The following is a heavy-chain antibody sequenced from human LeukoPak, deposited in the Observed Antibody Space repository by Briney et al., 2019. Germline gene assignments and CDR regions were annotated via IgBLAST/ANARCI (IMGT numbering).Heavy chain of an antibody. CDR1: GYTFTSYA. Sequence: ASVKVSCKASGYTFTSYAMHWVRQAPGQRLEWMGWINAGNGNTKYSQEFQGRVTITRDTSASTAYMELSSLRSEDTAVYYCARDPLYSSGWFFDYWGQGTLVTVSS. CDR2: INAGNGNT. D-gene: IGHD6-19*01. CDR3: ARDPLYSSGWFFDY. J-gene: IGHJ4*02. V-gene: IGHV1-3*01.